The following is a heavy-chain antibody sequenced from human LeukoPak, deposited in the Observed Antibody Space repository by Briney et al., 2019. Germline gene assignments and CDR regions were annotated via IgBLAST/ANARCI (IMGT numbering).Heavy chain of an antibody. J-gene: IGHJ4*02. CDR1: GFTFSSCW. Sequence: GGSLILSCAASGFTFSSCWMQWVRQAPGKGLVWVSRISSDGKYTTYADSVKGRFTISRDNAKNTLFLQMDSLRAEDTAVYYCARDFWGSVDYWGQGALVTVSS. D-gene: IGHD7-27*01. CDR2: ISSDGKYT. CDR3: ARDFWGSVDY. V-gene: IGHV3-74*03.